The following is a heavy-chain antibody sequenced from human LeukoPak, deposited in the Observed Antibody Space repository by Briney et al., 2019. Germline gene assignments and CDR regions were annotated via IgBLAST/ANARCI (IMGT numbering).Heavy chain of an antibody. J-gene: IGHJ6*02. D-gene: IGHD3-10*01. Sequence: SETLSLTCAVYGGSFSGYYWSWIRQPPGKGLEWIGEINHSGSTNYNPSLKSRVTISVDTSKNQLSLKLSSVTAADTAVYYCARDVLLWFGDYYYYYGMDVWGQGTTVTVSS. CDR3: ARDVLLWFGDYYYYYGMDV. V-gene: IGHV4-34*01. CDR1: GGSFSGYY. CDR2: INHSGST.